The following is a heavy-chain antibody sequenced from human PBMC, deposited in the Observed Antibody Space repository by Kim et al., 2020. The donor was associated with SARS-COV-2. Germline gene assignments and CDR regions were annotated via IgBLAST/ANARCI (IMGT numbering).Heavy chain of an antibody. CDR2: IYYSGST. D-gene: IGHD2-2*01. Sequence: SETLSLTCTVSGGSISSYYWSWIRQPPGKGLEWIGYIYYSGSTNYNPSLKSRVTISVDTSKNQYSLKLSSVTAADTAVYYCARGGNCSSTSCYVSEEYFQHWGQGTLVTVSS. CDR3: ARGGNCSSTSCYVSEEYFQH. CDR1: GGSISSYY. J-gene: IGHJ1*01. V-gene: IGHV4-59*01.